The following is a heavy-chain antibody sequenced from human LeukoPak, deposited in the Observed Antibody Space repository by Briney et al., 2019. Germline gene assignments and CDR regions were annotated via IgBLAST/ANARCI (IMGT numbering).Heavy chain of an antibody. CDR3: AREDTFGGVYFDY. Sequence: SETLSLTCTVSGGSISSYYWSWIRQPPGKGLEWIGYIYYSGSTNYNPSLKSRVTISVDTSKNQFSLKLSSVTAADTAVYYCAREDTFGGVYFDYWGQATLVTVSS. V-gene: IGHV4-59*01. CDR2: IYYSGST. CDR1: GGSISSYY. J-gene: IGHJ4*02. D-gene: IGHD3-16*01.